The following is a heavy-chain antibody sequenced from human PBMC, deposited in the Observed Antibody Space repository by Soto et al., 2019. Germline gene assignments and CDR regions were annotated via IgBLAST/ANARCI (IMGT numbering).Heavy chain of an antibody. CDR2: ISYDGSNK. CDR1: GFTFSSYA. D-gene: IGHD2-2*01. V-gene: IGHV3-30-3*01. J-gene: IGHJ4*02. CDR3: ARDVTVVVPSAILGGYFDY. Sequence: QVQLVESGGGVVQPGRSLRLSCAASGFTFSSYAMHWVRQAPGKGLEWVAVISYDGSNKYDAGSVKGRFTISRDNSKNTVYLQMNSLRAEDTAVYYCARDVTVVVPSAILGGYFDYWGQGTLVTVSS.